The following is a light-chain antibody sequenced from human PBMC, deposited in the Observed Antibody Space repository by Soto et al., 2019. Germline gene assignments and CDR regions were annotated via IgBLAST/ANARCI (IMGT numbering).Light chain of an antibody. J-gene: IGKJ1*01. CDR1: QSVSSSC. V-gene: IGKV3-20*01. CDR2: DAS. Sequence: EIVLTQSPATLSLSPGERATLSCRASQSVSSSCLAWYQQKPGQAPRLLIYDASSRATGIPDRFSGSGSGTDFTLTISRLEPEDFAMYYCQQYGSSPRTFGQGTKVEIK. CDR3: QQYGSSPRT.